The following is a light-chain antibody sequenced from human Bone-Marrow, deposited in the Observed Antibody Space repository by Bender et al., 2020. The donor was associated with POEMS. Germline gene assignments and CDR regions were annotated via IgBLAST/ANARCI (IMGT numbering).Light chain of an antibody. CDR1: SSNIGAHA. V-gene: IGLV1-44*01. J-gene: IGLJ3*02. CDR2: SIH. CDR3: AVWDDSLNGWV. Sequence: QSVLTQPPSASGTPGQRVTISCSGGSSNIGAHAVNWYQHLPGAAPTLLIYSIHRRPSEVPDRFSGSRSGTSASLAISGLQSEDEADYYWAVWDDSLNGWVFGGGTKLTVL.